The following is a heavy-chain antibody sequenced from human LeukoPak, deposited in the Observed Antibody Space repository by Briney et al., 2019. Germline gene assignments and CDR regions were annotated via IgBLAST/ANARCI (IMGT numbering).Heavy chain of an antibody. CDR1: GFTFSSYG. J-gene: IGHJ4*02. CDR3: AKDSPPDGGATGAPEY. CDR2: ISYDGSNK. D-gene: IGHD1-26*01. Sequence: PGGSLRLSCAASGFTFSSYGMSWVRQAPGKGLEWVAVISYDGSNKYYADSVKGRFTISRDNSKNTLYLQMNSLRAEDTAVYYCAKDSPPDGGATGAPEYWGQGTLVTVSS. V-gene: IGHV3-30*18.